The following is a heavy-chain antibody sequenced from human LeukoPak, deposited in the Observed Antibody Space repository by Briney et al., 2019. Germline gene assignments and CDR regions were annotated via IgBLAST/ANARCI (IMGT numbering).Heavy chain of an antibody. J-gene: IGHJ4*02. CDR2: ISAYNGNT. D-gene: IGHD6-19*01. CDR1: GYTFTSYG. CDR3: ATSLKQWLVGGYFDY. Sequence: ASVKVSCKASGYTFTSYGISWVRQAPGQGLEWMGWISAYNGNTNYAQKLQGRVTMTTDTSTSTAYMELRSPRSDDTAVYYCATSLKQWLVGGYFDYWGQGTLVTVSS. V-gene: IGHV1-18*01.